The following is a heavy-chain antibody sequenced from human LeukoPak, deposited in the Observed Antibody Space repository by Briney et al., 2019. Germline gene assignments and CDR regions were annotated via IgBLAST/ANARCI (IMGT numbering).Heavy chain of an antibody. V-gene: IGHV3-30*02. CDR1: GFPFSSYW. D-gene: IGHD2-2*01. CDR2: IRQDGSKK. CDR3: AKDTSNYYYYMDV. Sequence: GGSLRLSCAASGFPFSSYWMTWVRQAPGKGLEWVAFIRQDGSKKYYADSVKGRFTISRDNSKNTLYLQMNSLRAEDTSMYYCAKDTSNYYYYMDVWGKGTTVTVSS. J-gene: IGHJ6*03.